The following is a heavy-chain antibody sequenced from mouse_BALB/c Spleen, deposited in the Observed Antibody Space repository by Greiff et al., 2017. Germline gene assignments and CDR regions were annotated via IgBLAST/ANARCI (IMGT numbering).Heavy chain of an antibody. J-gene: IGHJ2*01. D-gene: IGHD2-2*01. CDR3: TRDGYYFDY. CDR1: GFTFSSYT. Sequence: DVMLVESGGGLVKPGGSLKLSCAASGFTFSSYTMSWVRQTPEKRLEWVATISSGGSYTYYPDSVKGRFTISRDNAKNTLYLQMSSLKSEDTAMYYCTRDGYYFDYWGQGTTLTVSS. CDR2: ISSGGSYT. V-gene: IGHV5-6-4*01.